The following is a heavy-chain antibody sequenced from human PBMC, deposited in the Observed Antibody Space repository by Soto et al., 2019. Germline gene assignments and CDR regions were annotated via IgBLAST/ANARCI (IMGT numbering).Heavy chain of an antibody. CDR1: GYTFTSYY. V-gene: IGHV1-46*01. J-gene: IGHJ4*02. CDR3: VRGDGDYNDGNGYLARH. D-gene: IGHD5-18*01. CDR2: INPSGGST. Sequence: GASVKVSCKASGYTFTSYYMHWVRQAPGQGLEWMGIINPSGGSTSYAQKFQGRVTMTRDTSTSTVYMELSSLRAEDTAVYYCVRGDGDYNDGNGYLARHWGQGTLVTVSS.